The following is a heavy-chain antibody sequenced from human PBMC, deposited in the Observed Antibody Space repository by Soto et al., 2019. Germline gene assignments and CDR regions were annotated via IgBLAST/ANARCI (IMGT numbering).Heavy chain of an antibody. V-gene: IGHV1-18*04. D-gene: IGHD6-19*01. J-gene: IGHJ4*01. CDR1: GYTCTSYG. Sequence: ASVKVSCKASGYTCTSYGISWVLQAPGQGLEWMGWISAYNGNTNYAQKLQGRVTMTTDTSTSTAYMELRSLRSDDTAVYYCAREVGHLAVAGTEDFDYWGQRSLVTVAS. CDR2: ISAYNGNT. CDR3: AREVGHLAVAGTEDFDY.